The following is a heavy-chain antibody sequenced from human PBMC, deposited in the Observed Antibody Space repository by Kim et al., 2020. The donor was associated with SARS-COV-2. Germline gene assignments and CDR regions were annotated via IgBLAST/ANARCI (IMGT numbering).Heavy chain of an antibody. V-gene: IGHV3-33*01. CDR3: ARVRYGWSPWVYFDY. D-gene: IGHD4-17*01. Sequence: GGSLRLSCAASGFTFSSYGMHWVRQAPGKGLEWVAVIWYDGSNKYYADSVKGRFTISRDNSKNTLYLQMNSLRAEDTAVYYCARVRYGWSPWVYFDYWGQGTLVTVSS. CDR2: IWYDGSNK. CDR1: GFTFSSYG. J-gene: IGHJ4*02.